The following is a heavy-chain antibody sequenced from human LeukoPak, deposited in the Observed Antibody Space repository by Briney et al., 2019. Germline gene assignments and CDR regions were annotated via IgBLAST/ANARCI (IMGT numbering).Heavy chain of an antibody. J-gene: IGHJ4*02. CDR2: ISSYGGST. V-gene: IGHV3-64*01. CDR3: ARGSSVGKQLPNDY. CDR1: GFTFCSYA. Sequence: PGGSLRLSSAASGFTFCSYAMHWVPQAPGKELEYCSAISSYGGSTYYANSVKGRFTISRDNSKNTLYLHMGSLRAEDMAVYYCARGSSVGKQLPNDYWGQGTLVTVSS. D-gene: IGHD6-13*01.